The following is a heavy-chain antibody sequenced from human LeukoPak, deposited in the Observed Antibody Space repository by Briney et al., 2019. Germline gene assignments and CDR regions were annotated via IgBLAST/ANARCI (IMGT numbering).Heavy chain of an antibody. CDR1: GYTFTGYY. CDR2: INPNSGGT. V-gene: IGHV1-2*02. CDR3: AGAAGSSSTPGDY. Sequence: ASVKVSCKASGYTFTGYYMHWVRQAPGQGLEWMGWINPNSGGTNYAQKFQGRVTMTRDTSISTAYMELSRLRSDDTAVYYCAGAAGSSSTPGDYWGQGTLVTVSS. J-gene: IGHJ4*02. D-gene: IGHD6-13*01.